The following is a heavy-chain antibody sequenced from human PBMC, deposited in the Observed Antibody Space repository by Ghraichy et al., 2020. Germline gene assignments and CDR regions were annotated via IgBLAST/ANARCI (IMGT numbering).Heavy chain of an antibody. CDR2: ISGSGGST. CDR3: AKENTGSYYYDSSGYFNY. D-gene: IGHD3-22*01. Sequence: GGSLRLSCAASGFTFSSYAMSWVRQAPGKGLEWVSAISGSGGSTYYADSVKGRFTISRDNSKNTLYLQMNSLRAEDTAVYYCAKENTGSYYYDSSGYFNYWGQGTLVTVSS. V-gene: IGHV3-23*01. CDR1: GFTFSSYA. J-gene: IGHJ4*02.